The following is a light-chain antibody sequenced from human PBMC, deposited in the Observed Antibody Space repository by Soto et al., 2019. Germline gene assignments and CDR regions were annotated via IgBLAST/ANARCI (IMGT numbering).Light chain of an antibody. J-gene: IGLJ2*01. CDR2: DVS. V-gene: IGLV2-11*01. CDR3: CSYAGSYVV. CDR1: SSDVGGYNY. Sequence: QSALTQRRSVSGSPGQSVTISCTGTSSDVGGYNYVSWYQQHPGKAPKLMIYDVSKRPSGVPDRFSGSKSGNTASLTISGLQAEDEADYYCCSYAGSYVVFGGGTKLTVL.